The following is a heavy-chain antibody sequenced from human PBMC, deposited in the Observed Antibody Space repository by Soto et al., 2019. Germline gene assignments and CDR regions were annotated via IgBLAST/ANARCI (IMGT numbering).Heavy chain of an antibody. J-gene: IGHJ5*02. V-gene: IGHV4-59*08. CDR3: ARHGTGTTLGWFDP. CDR2: IYYSGST. D-gene: IGHD1-1*01. Sequence: WETLSLTCTVSGGSISSYYWSWIRQPPGKGLEWIGYIYYSGSTNYNPSLKSRVTISVDTSKNQFSLKLSSVTAADTAVYYCARHGTGTTLGWFDPWGQGTLVTVSS. CDR1: GGSISSYY.